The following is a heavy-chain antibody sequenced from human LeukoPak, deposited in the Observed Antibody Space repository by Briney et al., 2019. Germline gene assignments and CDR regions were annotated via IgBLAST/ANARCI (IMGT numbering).Heavy chain of an antibody. CDR3: AKWKYSNSGIDDY. V-gene: IGHV3-23*01. CDR1: GFTFSSYA. Sequence: GGSLRLSCAASGFTFSSYAMSWVRQVPGKGLEWVSVISGSGDNTYYADSVKGRFTISRDNTKNMLYLQMNSLRAEDTAVYYCAKWKYSNSGIDDYWGQGTLVTVSS. J-gene: IGHJ4*02. D-gene: IGHD6-6*01. CDR2: ISGSGDNT.